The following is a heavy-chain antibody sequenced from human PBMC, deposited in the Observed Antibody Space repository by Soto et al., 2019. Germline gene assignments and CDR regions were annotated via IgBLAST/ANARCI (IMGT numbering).Heavy chain of an antibody. CDR1: GGSISTYY. CDR3: ARDGSERPATY. J-gene: IGHJ4*02. CDR2: FYNGGTT. V-gene: IGHV4-59*01. D-gene: IGHD3-10*01. Sequence: SETLSLTGPVSGGSISTYYWIWIRQPPGKGREWIGVFYNGGTTNYSPSLKSRVTISVDTSKNQFPLKLNSVTAADTAVYYCARDGSERPATYWGQGILVTVSS.